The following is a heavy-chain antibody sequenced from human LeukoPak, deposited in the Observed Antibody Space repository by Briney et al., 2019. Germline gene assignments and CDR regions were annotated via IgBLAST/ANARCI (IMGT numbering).Heavy chain of an antibody. J-gene: IGHJ4*02. D-gene: IGHD3-22*01. CDR3: ATADSSGYYPFDY. V-gene: IGHV4-59*01. CDR1: GGSISSYY. CDR2: IYYSGST. Sequence: SETLSLTCTVPGGSISSYYWSWIRQPPGKGLEWIGYIYYSGSTNYNPSLKSRVTISVDTSKNQFSLKLSSVTAADTAVYYCATADSSGYYPFDYWGQGTLVTVSS.